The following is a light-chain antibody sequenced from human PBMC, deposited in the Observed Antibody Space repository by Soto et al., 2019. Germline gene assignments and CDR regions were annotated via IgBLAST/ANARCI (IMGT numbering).Light chain of an antibody. CDR2: DAS. V-gene: IGKV3D-15*01. Sequence: ETVMTQSPVTLSVSPGDTATLSCRASQSVSSHLAWYQQKPGQAPRLLIYDASNRATGIPARFSATVSGTEFSLTITSLQPEDFATYYCQQLFDSPITLGQGTRLEIK. J-gene: IGKJ5*01. CDR3: QQLFDSPIT. CDR1: QSVSSH.